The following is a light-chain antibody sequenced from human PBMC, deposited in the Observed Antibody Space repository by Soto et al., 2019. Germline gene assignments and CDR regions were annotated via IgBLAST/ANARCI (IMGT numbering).Light chain of an antibody. CDR1: QSVSSSY. V-gene: IGKV3-11*01. CDR2: DAS. J-gene: IGKJ1*01. CDR3: QQRSNWPT. Sequence: TQSPGTLSLSPGERATLSFRASQSVSSSYLAWYQQKPGQAPRLLIYDASNGATGIPARFSGSGSGTDFTLTISSLEPEDFAVYYCQQRSNWPTFGQGTKVDIK.